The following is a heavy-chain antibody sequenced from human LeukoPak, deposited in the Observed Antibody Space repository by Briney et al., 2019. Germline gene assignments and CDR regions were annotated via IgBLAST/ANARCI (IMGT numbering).Heavy chain of an antibody. J-gene: IGHJ6*02. D-gene: IGHD2/OR15-2a*01. Sequence: PGGSLRLSCAASGFSFSSYAMSWVRQAPGKGLEWVSAISGSGGSTYYADSVKGRFTISRDNSKNTLYLQMNSLRAEDTAVYYCAKTPPRLIGLGPLSYYYGMDVWGQGTTDIVSS. CDR3: AKTPPRLIGLGPLSYYYGMDV. CDR1: GFSFSSYA. V-gene: IGHV3-23*01. CDR2: ISGSGGST.